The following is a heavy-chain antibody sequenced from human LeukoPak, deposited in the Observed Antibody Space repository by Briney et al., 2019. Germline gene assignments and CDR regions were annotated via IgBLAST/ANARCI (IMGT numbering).Heavy chain of an antibody. CDR3: ARGRDYYFDL. J-gene: IGHJ2*01. Sequence: PGGSLRLSCAASGFTFSSYSMNWVRQAPGKGLEWVSSISSTGSYKTYADSVKGRFTISRANAKISLYLQMNSLRAEDTAVYYCARGRDYYFDLWGRGTLVTVSS. CDR1: GFTFSSYS. CDR2: ISSTGSYK. V-gene: IGHV3-21*01. D-gene: IGHD4-17*01.